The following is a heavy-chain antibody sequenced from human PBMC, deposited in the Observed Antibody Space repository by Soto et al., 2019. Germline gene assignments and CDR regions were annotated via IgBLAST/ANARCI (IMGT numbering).Heavy chain of an antibody. Sequence: SVKVSCKASGGTFSSYAISWVRQAPGQGLEWMGGIIPIFGTANYAQKFQGRVTITADESTSTAYMELSSLRSEDTAVYYCARDIVVVVAARGGGYYYGMDVWGQGTTVTVSS. D-gene: IGHD2-15*01. V-gene: IGHV1-69*13. CDR1: GGTFSSYA. CDR2: IIPIFGTA. J-gene: IGHJ6*02. CDR3: ARDIVVVVAARGGGYYYGMDV.